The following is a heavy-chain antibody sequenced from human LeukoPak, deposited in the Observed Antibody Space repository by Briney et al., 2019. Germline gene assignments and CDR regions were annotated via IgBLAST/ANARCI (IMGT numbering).Heavy chain of an antibody. V-gene: IGHV3-23*01. Sequence: PGGSLRLSCAASGFTFSSYAMSWVRQAPGKGLEWVSAISGSGGSTYYADSVKGRFTISRDNSKNTLYLQMNSLRAEDTAVYYCAKDHGRIYCGGDCYPSGFDYWGQGTLVTVSS. CDR2: ISGSGGST. D-gene: IGHD2-21*02. CDR3: AKDHGRIYCGGDCYPSGFDY. J-gene: IGHJ4*02. CDR1: GFTFSSYA.